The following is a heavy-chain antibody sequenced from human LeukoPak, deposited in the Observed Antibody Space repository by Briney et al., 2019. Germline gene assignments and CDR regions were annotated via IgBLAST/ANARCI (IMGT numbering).Heavy chain of an antibody. CDR1: GGSISSYY. CDR2: IYTSGST. J-gene: IGHJ4*02. Sequence: SETLSLTCTVSGGSISSYYWSWIRQPPGKGLEWIGYIYTSGSTNYNPSLKSRVTISVDTSKNQFSLKLSSVTAADTAVYYCARHISGRIAAAFDCWGQGTLVTVSS. V-gene: IGHV4-4*09. CDR3: ARHISGRIAAAFDC. D-gene: IGHD6-13*01.